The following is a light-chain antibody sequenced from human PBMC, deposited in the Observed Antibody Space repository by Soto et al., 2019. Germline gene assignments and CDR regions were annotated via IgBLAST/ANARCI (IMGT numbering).Light chain of an antibody. CDR3: TSYTTSNTLV. CDR1: SSDIGGYNY. V-gene: IGLV2-14*01. J-gene: IGLJ1*01. CDR2: DVT. Sequence: QSALTQPASVSGSPGQSIAISCTGTSSDIGGYNYVSWYQQHPGKAPKLMIHDVTTRPSGVSNRFSGSKSGNTASLTISGFQAEDEADYYCTSYTTSNTLVFGAGTKVTVL.